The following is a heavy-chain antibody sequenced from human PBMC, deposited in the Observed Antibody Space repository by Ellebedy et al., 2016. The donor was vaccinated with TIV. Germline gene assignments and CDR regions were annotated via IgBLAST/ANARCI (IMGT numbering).Heavy chain of an antibody. CDR1: GFTFSDYY. CDR2: IGSGSSYT. J-gene: IGHJ4*02. CDR3: ARVEMAIIRKYYFDY. D-gene: IGHD5-24*01. Sequence: GESLKISXAASGFTFSDYYMSWFRQAPGKGLEWISYIGSGSSYTNYADSVKGRFTISRDNAKSSLYLQMNSLRAEDTAVYYCARVEMAIIRKYYFDYWGQGTLVTVSS. V-gene: IGHV3-11*06.